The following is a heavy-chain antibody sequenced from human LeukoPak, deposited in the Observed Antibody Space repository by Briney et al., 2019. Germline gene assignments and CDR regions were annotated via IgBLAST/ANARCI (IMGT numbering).Heavy chain of an antibody. CDR1: GYNFNSYY. CDR3: ARNEPAVSVVDAFDV. CDR2: INPDNGKT. V-gene: IGHV1-2*02. D-gene: IGHD1-1*01. Sequence: ASVKVSCKASGYNFNSYYIHWVRQAPGQGLTWMGWINPDNGKTKYVPRFQGRVTMTWDTSINTAYVDLSGLRSDDTAVYYCARNEPAVSVVDAFDVWGQGTVVTVSS. J-gene: IGHJ3*01.